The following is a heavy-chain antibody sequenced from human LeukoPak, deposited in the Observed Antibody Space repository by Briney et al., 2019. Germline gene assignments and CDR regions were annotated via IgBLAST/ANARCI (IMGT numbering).Heavy chain of an antibody. D-gene: IGHD6-19*01. CDR2: IYNSGSP. CDR3: ARGGWYSDY. Sequence: PSETLSLTCTVSGGSISSYYWSWIRQPAGKGLEWIGYIYNSGSPKYNPSLKSRVTMSMDTSKNQFSLKLSSVTAADTAVYYCARGGWYSDYWGQGTLVTVSS. V-gene: IGHV4-59*01. CDR1: GGSISSYY. J-gene: IGHJ4*02.